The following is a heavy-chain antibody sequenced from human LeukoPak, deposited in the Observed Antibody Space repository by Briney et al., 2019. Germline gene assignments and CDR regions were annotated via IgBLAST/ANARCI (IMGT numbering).Heavy chain of an antibody. D-gene: IGHD3-3*01. CDR2: INSDGSST. J-gene: IGHJ4*02. V-gene: IGHV3-74*01. CDR1: GFTFSSYW. Sequence: GGSLRLSCAASGFTFSSYWMYWVRQAPGKGLVWVSRINSDGSSTSYADSVKGRFTISRDNAKNTLYLQMNSLRAEDTAVYYCARDVEWLFELGDWGQGTLVTVSS. CDR3: ARDVEWLFELGD.